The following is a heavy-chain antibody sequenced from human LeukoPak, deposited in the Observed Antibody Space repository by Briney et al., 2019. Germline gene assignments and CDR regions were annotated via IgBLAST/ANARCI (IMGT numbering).Heavy chain of an antibody. CDR2: ISWDGGST. D-gene: IGHD3-16*02. J-gene: IGHJ4*02. Sequence: GGSLRLSCAASGFTFDDYTMHWVRQAPGKGLEWVSLISWDGGSTYYADSVKGRFTISRDNSKNSLYLQMNSLRTEDAALYYCAKDIGVLGELSFAPFDYWGQGTLVTVSS. CDR1: GFTFDDYT. V-gene: IGHV3-43*01. CDR3: AKDIGVLGELSFAPFDY.